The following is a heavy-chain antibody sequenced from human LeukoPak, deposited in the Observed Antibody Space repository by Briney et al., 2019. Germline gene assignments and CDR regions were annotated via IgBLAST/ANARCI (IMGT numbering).Heavy chain of an antibody. V-gene: IGHV4-4*07. D-gene: IGHD3-16*01. CDR3: ARGGTMGNANWFDP. CDR2: IYSNGDT. CDR1: GGSISNYY. Sequence: TSETLSLTCTVSGGSISNYYWSWIRQPAGKGLEWIGRIYSNGDTNYNPPLKSRLTMSVDTSKNQFSLNLYSVTAADTAVYYCARGGTMGNANWFDPWGQGTLVTVSS. J-gene: IGHJ5*02.